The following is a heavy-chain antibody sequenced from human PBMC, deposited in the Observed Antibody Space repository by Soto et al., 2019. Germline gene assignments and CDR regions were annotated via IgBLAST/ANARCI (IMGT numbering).Heavy chain of an antibody. J-gene: IGHJ1*01. CDR1: GFSFSEYG. CDR3: AKRRLNTITSLSDF. D-gene: IGHD2-2*01. Sequence: EIQLVESGGGLAQPGGSLRLPCVASGFSFSEYGMSWVRQTPQKTLEWVASISGNKMNTFYPDSVKRLFFISRDNSVNTLHLQMNSLRDDDTAIYYCAKRRLNTITSLSDFWGQGVQVTVSS. V-gene: IGHV3-23*04. CDR2: ISGNKMNT.